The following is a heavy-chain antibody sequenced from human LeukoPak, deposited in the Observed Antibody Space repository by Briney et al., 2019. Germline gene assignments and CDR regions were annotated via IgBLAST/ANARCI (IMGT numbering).Heavy chain of an antibody. V-gene: IGHV4-39*01. Sequence: SETLSLTCTVSGGSFSSSNYYWGWIRQPPGKGLEWIGSVYSSGPTYYTPSLKSRVTISVDTSKNQFSLKLSSLTAADTAVYYCARGVTMIVVVIHDWYFDLWGRGTLVTVSS. J-gene: IGHJ2*01. CDR2: VYSSGPT. CDR3: ARGVTMIVVVIHDWYFDL. CDR1: GGSFSSSNYY. D-gene: IGHD3-22*01.